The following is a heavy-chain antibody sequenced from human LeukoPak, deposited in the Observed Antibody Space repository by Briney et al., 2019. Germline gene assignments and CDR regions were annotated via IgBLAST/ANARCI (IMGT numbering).Heavy chain of an antibody. V-gene: IGHV3-30*18. CDR3: AKVREGAFDY. J-gene: IGHJ4*02. CDR2: ISYDGSNK. Sequence: SGGSLRLSCAASGFTFSSYGVHWVRQAPGKGLEWVAVISYDGSNKYYADSVKGRFTISRDNSKNTLYLQMNSLRAEDTAVYYCAKVREGAFDYWGQGTLVTVSS. CDR1: GFTFSSYG.